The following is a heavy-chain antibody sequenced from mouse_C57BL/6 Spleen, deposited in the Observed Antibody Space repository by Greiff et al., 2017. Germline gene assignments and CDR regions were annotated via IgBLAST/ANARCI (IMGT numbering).Heavy chain of an antibody. Sequence: EVQLVESGGGLVQPGGSLSLSCAASGFTFTDYYMSWVRQPPGKALEWLGFIRNKANGYTTEYSASVKGRFTISRDNSQSILYLQMNALRAEDSATYYCARYMGSYGYFDVWGTGTTVTVSS. D-gene: IGHD4-1*01. CDR2: IRNKANGYTT. CDR1: GFTFTDYY. J-gene: IGHJ1*03. V-gene: IGHV7-3*01. CDR3: ARYMGSYGYFDV.